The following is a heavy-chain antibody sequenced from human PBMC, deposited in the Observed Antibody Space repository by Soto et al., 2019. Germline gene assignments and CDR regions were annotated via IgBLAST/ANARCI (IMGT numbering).Heavy chain of an antibody. CDR2: IWYDGSNK. J-gene: IGHJ4*02. CDR1: GFTFSSYG. Sequence: SGGSLRLSCAASGFTFSSYGMHWVRRAPGKGLEWVAVIWYDGSNKYYADSVKGRFTISRDNSKNTLYLQMNSLRAEDTAVYYCARESSRYYSSSWFDYWGQGTLVTAPQ. D-gene: IGHD6-13*01. CDR3: ARESSRYYSSSWFDY. V-gene: IGHV3-33*01.